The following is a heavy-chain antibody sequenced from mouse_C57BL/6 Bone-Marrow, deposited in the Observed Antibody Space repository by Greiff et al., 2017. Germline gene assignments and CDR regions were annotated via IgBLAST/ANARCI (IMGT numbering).Heavy chain of an antibody. J-gene: IGHJ2*01. D-gene: IGHD4-1*01. CDR3: ERQRTGYYFDY. CDR1: GFTFSSYG. CDR2: ISSGGSYT. Sequence: EVKLQESGGDLVKPGGSLKLSCAASGFTFSSYGMSWVRQTPDKRLEWVATISSGGSYTYYPDSVKGRFTISRDNAKNTLYLQMSSLKSEDTAMYYCERQRTGYYFDYWGQGTTLTVSS. V-gene: IGHV5-6*01.